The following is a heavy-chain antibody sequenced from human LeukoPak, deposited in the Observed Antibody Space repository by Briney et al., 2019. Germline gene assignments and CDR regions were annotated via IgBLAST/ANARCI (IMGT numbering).Heavy chain of an antibody. Sequence: GESLEISCKGSGYGFTSYWIGWVRQMPGKGLEWMGIIYPGDSDTRYSPSFQGQVTISADKSISTAYLQWSSLKASDTAMYYCARHSQTVIYGDYDYWGQGTLVTVSS. CDR1: GYGFTSYW. D-gene: IGHD4-17*01. CDR2: IYPGDSDT. V-gene: IGHV5-51*01. CDR3: ARHSQTVIYGDYDY. J-gene: IGHJ4*02.